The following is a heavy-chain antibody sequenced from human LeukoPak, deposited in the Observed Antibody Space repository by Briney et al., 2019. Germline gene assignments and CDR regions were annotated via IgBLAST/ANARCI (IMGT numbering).Heavy chain of an antibody. V-gene: IGHV3-11*01. CDR1: GFIFSDYY. J-gene: IGHJ4*02. CDR3: ARSESSGYFYGAAPYVY. Sequence: GGSLRLSCAASGFIFSDYYMSWIRQAPGKGLEWVSSITSSGSAIYYADSVKGRFTISRDNAKNSLYLQMNSLRAEDTAVYYCARSESSGYFYGAAPYVYWGQGTLVTVSS. CDR2: ITSSGSAI. D-gene: IGHD5-18*01.